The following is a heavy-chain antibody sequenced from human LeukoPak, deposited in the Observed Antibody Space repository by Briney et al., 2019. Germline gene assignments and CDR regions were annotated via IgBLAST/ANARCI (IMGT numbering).Heavy chain of an antibody. V-gene: IGHV3-33*01. CDR2: TWYDGSNK. J-gene: IGHJ4*02. CDR1: GFTFSSFG. Sequence: GGSLRLSCVASGFTFSSFGMHWVRQAPGKGLEWVAVTWYDGSNKYYADSVKGRFTISRDNSKNTLYLQMSSLRAEDTAVYYCARDTGTRGYLWYFDYWGQGTLVTVSS. D-gene: IGHD5-12*01. CDR3: ARDTGTRGYLWYFDY.